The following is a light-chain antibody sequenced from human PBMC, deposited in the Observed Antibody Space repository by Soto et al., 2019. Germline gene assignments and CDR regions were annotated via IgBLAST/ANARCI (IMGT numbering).Light chain of an antibody. J-gene: IGKJ1*01. Sequence: EIVLTQSPGTLSLSPGDRATLSCRASQSVTGTYLAWYQQKPGQAPRLLIYGESIRATGIPDRFSGSGSGTDFTLTISRLEPEVFAVYYCQQYGSPLWTFGQGTKVEI. CDR1: QSVTGTY. CDR3: QQYGSPLWT. V-gene: IGKV3-20*01. CDR2: GES.